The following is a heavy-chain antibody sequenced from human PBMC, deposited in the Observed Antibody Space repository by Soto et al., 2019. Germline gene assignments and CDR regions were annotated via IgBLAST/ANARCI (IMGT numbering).Heavy chain of an antibody. J-gene: IGHJ5*02. D-gene: IGHD2-15*01. Sequence: GGSLRLSCAASGFTFSSYGMHWVRQAPGKGLEWVAVISYDGSNKYYADSVKGRFTISRDNSKNTLYLQMNSLRAEDTAVYYCAKGHCSGGSCYYDWFDPWGQGTLVTVSS. CDR2: ISYDGSNK. CDR1: GFTFSSYG. CDR3: AKGHCSGGSCYYDWFDP. V-gene: IGHV3-30*18.